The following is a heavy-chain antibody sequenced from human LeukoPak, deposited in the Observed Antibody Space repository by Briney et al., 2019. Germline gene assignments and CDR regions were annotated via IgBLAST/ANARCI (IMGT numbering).Heavy chain of an antibody. CDR3: ARVAICGGDCYFVTDWFDS. J-gene: IGHJ5*01. V-gene: IGHV1-69*06. Sequence: AASVKISCKASGGTFSSYAISWVRQAPGQGLEWMGGIIPIFGTANYAQKFQGRVTITADKSTSTAYMELSSLRSEDTAVYYCARVAICGGDCYFVTDWFDSWGQGTLVTVSS. CDR1: GGTFSSYA. CDR2: IIPIFGTA. D-gene: IGHD2-21*02.